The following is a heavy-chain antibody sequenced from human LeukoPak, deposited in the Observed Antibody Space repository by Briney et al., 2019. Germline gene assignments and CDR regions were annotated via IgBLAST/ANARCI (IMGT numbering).Heavy chain of an antibody. CDR2: IYHSGST. CDR3: AGYGDYLFDY. V-gene: IGHV4-30-2*01. CDR1: GGSISSGGYY. J-gene: IGHJ4*02. Sequence: SQTLSLTCTVSGGSISSGGYYWSWIRQPPGKGLEWIGYIYHSGSTYYNPSLKSRVTISVDTSKNQFSLKLSSVTAADTAVYYCAGYGDYLFDYWGQGTLVTVSS. D-gene: IGHD4-17*01.